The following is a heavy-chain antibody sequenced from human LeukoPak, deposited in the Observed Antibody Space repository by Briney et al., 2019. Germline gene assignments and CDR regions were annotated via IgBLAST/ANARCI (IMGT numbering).Heavy chain of an antibody. CDR1: RGSISSYY. Sequence: SETLSLTCTVSRGSISSYYWSWIRQPAGKGLEWIGRIYTSGSTNYNPSLKSRVTMSVDTSKNQFSLKLSSVTAADTAVYYCARERSMVRGMSWFDPWGQGTLVTVSS. D-gene: IGHD3-10*01. CDR2: IYTSGST. J-gene: IGHJ5*02. V-gene: IGHV4-4*07. CDR3: ARERSMVRGMSWFDP.